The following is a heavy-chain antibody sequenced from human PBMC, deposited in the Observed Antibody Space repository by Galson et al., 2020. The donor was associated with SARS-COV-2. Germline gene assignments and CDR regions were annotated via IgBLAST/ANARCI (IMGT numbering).Heavy chain of an antibody. J-gene: IGHJ4*02. CDR2: VYTSGST. CDR3: ARDLAFWTNLEFDY. D-gene: IGHD2-8*01. V-gene: IGHV4-4*07. Sequence: SQTLSLTCTVSGGSISSYYWSWIRQPAGKGLEWIGRVYTSGSTNYNPSLKSRVTMSVDASKNQFSLKLSSVTAADTAIYYCARDLAFWTNLEFDYWGQGTLVTVSS. CDR1: GGSISSYY.